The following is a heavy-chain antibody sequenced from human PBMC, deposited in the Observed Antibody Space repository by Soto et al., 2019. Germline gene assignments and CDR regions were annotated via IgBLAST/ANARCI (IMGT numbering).Heavy chain of an antibody. CDR2: ISYDGSNK. D-gene: IGHD6-13*01. CDR1: GFTFSSYA. CDR3: AKCRRSIAAADY. V-gene: IGHV3-30-3*02. Sequence: GGSLRLSCAASGFTFSSYAMHWVRQAPGKGLEWVAVISYDGSNKYYADSVKGRFTISRDNSKNTLYLQMNSLRAEDTAVYYCAKCRRSIAAADYWGQGTLVTVSS. J-gene: IGHJ4*02.